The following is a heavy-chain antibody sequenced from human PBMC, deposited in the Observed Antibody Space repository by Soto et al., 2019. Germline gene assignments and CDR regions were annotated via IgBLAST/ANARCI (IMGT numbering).Heavy chain of an antibody. CDR2: ISAHNGNT. J-gene: IGHJ4*02. CDR3: ARGRYGDY. Sequence: QVHLVQSGAEVKKPGASVKVSCKGSGYAFTTFGITWVRQAPGQGLEWMGWISAHNGNTNYAQKLQGRVTVTRDTSTSTAYMELRSLRSDDTAVYYCARGRYGDYWGQGALVTVSS. CDR1: GYAFTTFG. D-gene: IGHD1-1*01. V-gene: IGHV1-18*01.